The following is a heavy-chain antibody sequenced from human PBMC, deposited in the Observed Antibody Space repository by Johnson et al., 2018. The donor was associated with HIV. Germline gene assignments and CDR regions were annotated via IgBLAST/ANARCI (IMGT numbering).Heavy chain of an antibody. CDR1: GFTFSIYA. J-gene: IGHJ3*02. CDR2: ISYDGNNK. V-gene: IGHV3-30*04. Sequence: QMLLVESGGGVVQAGRSLRLSCAASGFTFSIYAMHWVRQAPGKGLEWVAVISYDGNNKYYADSVKGRVTISRDNSKNTLYLQMNSLRAEDTAVYYCASPLPTGTTSLDAFDIWGQGTMVTVSS. D-gene: IGHD1-7*01. CDR3: ASPLPTGTTSLDAFDI.